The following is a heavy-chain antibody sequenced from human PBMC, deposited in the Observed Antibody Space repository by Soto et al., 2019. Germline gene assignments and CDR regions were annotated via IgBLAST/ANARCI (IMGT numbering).Heavy chain of an antibody. CDR1: GFTFSNYG. Sequence: QVQLVESGGGVVQTGRSLRLSCAASGFTFSNYGTHWVRQAPGKGLEWVSVISSDGSNKFYADSVKGRFTISRDNSKNTLYLQMNSLRAEDTAVYYCAKGRDYTSGSPPFDYWGQGTLVTVSS. D-gene: IGHD3-10*01. CDR2: ISSDGSNK. CDR3: AKGRDYTSGSPPFDY. V-gene: IGHV3-30*18. J-gene: IGHJ4*02.